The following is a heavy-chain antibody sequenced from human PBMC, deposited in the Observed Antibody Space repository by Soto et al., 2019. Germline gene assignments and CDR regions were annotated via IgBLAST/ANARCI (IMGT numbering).Heavy chain of an antibody. V-gene: IGHV1-69*01. J-gene: IGHJ4*02. Sequence: QAQVVQSGAEVRKPGSSVKLSCKASEGTFNSYAIAWVRQAPGQGLEWMGGIIPYYNTLNYAQKFQDRVTITADDSTNTVYMALSSLRSDDTAAYFFARGASRWYPYCLASWAQGTLVTVSS. D-gene: IGHD6-13*01. CDR2: IIPYYNTL. CDR3: ARGASRWYPYCLAS. CDR1: EGTFNSYA.